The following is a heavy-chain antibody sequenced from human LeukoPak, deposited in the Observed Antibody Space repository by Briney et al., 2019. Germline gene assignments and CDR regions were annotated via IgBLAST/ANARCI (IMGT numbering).Heavy chain of an antibody. CDR1: GFTFDDYA. J-gene: IGHJ6*04. D-gene: IGHD3-10*02. Sequence: GRSLRLSCAASGFTFDDYAMHWVRQAPGKGLEWVSGISWNSGSIGYADSVKGRFTISRDNAKNSLYLQMNSLRAEDTAVYYCAELGITMNGGVWGKGTTVTISS. V-gene: IGHV3-9*01. CDR2: ISWNSGSI. CDR3: AELGITMNGGV.